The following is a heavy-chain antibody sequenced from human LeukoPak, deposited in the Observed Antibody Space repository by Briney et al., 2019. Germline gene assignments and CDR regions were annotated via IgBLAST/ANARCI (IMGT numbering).Heavy chain of an antibody. Sequence: GGSLRLSCAASGFTFSTYALSWVRQAPGKGLEWIATIRGSGGTTYYADSVKGRFTISRDNSKNTLYLQMNSLTAEGTAVYFCAKGGYRYEANLDYWGQGTLVTVSS. CDR2: IRGSGGTT. J-gene: IGHJ4*02. CDR3: AKGGYRYEANLDY. V-gene: IGHV3-23*01. CDR1: GFTFSTYA. D-gene: IGHD3-16*02.